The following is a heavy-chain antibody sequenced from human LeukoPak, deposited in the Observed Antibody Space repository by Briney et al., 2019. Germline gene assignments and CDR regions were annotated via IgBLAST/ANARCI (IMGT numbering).Heavy chain of an antibody. CDR2: IYPGDSDT. CDR3: AKSWDIAYCGGDCYPH. D-gene: IGHD2-21*02. Sequence: GESLKISCKGSGYSLTNYWIGWVRQMPGKGLEWMGIIYPGDSDTRYSPSFQGQVTISADKSISTAYLQWSSLKAPDTAIYYCAKSWDIAYCGGDCYPHWGQGTLVTVSP. J-gene: IGHJ4*02. CDR1: GYSLTNYW. V-gene: IGHV5-51*01.